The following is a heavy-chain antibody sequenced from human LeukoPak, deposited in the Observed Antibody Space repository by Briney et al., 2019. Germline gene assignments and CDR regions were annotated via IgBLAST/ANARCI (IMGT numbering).Heavy chain of an antibody. J-gene: IGHJ4*02. D-gene: IGHD3-22*01. CDR2: ITRENWI. V-gene: IGHV3-69-1*01. Sequence: GGSLRLSCAASGFSVSEYYVTWVRQAPGKGLEWISYITRENWIYYSDSVKGRFTISRDHAKNSVYLEMNSLRADDTAVYYCATGLHLDSSGSLYYWGQGTLVTVSS. CDR1: GFSVSEYY. CDR3: ATGLHLDSSGSLYY.